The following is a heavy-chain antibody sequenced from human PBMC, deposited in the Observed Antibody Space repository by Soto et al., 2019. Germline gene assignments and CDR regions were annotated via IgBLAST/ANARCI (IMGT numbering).Heavy chain of an antibody. CDR3: VRQAPRDNFYYFMDV. J-gene: IGHJ6*03. V-gene: IGHV4-59*08. D-gene: IGHD2-15*01. CDR1: GGSISGYY. CDR2: ISYSGST. Sequence: QVQLQESGPGLVKPSETLSLTCTVSGGSISGYYWSWIRQPPGKELQWIGYISYSGSTNYNPSLKSRVIISVDTSQNQFSLKLTSVTAADTAAYFCVRQAPRDNFYYFMDVWGKGTTVTVSS.